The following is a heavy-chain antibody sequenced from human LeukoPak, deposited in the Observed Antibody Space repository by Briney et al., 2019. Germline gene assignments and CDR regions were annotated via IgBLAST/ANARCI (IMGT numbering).Heavy chain of an antibody. CDR1: GFTFSSYA. V-gene: IGHV3-23*01. CDR3: AKWGGYVLQNTATYYGMDV. CDR2: ASGSGGST. D-gene: IGHD5-12*01. J-gene: IGHJ6*02. Sequence: PGGSLRLSCAASGFTFSSYAMSWVRQAPGKGLEWVSAASGSGGSTYYADSVKGRFTISRDNSKNTLYLQMNSLRAEDTAVYYCAKWGGYVLQNTATYYGMDVWGQGTTVTVSS.